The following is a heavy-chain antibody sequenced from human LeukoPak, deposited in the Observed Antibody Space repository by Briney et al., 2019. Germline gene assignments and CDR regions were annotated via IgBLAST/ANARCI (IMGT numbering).Heavy chain of an antibody. CDR3: AKDGVVVVATSVYYYYYGMDV. Sequence: GGSLRLSCAASGFTFSSYSMNWVRQAPGKGLEWVSSISSSSYIYYADSVKGRFTISRDNAKNSLYLQMNSLRAEDTAVYYCAKDGVVVVATSVYYYYYGMDVWGQGTTVTVSS. D-gene: IGHD2-2*01. J-gene: IGHJ6*02. CDR1: GFTFSSYS. CDR2: ISSSSYI. V-gene: IGHV3-21*04.